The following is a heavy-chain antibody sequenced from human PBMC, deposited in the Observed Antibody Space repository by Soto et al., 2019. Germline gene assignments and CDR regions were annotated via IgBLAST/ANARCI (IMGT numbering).Heavy chain of an antibody. CDR2: ISAYNGNT. D-gene: IGHD3-22*01. J-gene: IGHJ4*02. CDR1: GYTFTSYG. V-gene: IGHV1-18*01. Sequence: ASVKVSCKASGYTFTSYGISWVRQAPGQGLEWMGWISAYNGNTNYAQKLQGRVTMTTDTSTSTAYMELRSLRSDDTAVYYCAIQGSSYYYDSSGYYRGWGQGTLVTVSS. CDR3: AIQGSSYYYDSSGYYRG.